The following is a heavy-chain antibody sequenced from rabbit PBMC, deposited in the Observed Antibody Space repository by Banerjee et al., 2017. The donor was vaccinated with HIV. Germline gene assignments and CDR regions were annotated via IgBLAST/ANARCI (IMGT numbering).Heavy chain of an antibody. J-gene: IGHJ4*01. CDR1: GFSFSSSYW. CDR3: ARSATMDIAFKL. V-gene: IGHV1S40*01. Sequence: QSLEESGGDLVKPGASLTLTCKASGFSFSSSYWICWVRQAPGKGLEWIARTHVGSSGSTQYASWAKGRFTVSKPSSTTVTLQMTSLTVADTATYFCARSATMDIAFKLWGPGTLVTDS. CDR2: THVGSSGST. D-gene: IGHD5-1*01.